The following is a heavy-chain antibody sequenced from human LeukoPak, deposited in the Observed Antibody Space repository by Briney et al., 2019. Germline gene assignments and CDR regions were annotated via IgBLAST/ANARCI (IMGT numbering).Heavy chain of an antibody. D-gene: IGHD3-10*01. CDR2: ITHVGGEK. CDR3: ARALWFGELLPPAPFDY. J-gene: IGHJ4*02. CDR1: GFTFSDFW. V-gene: IGHV3-7*03. Sequence: GGSLRLSCAASGFTFSDFWMSWVRQAPGKGLEWVASITHVGGEKYYVDSVKGRFTISRDNAKNSLYLQMNSLRAEDTAVYYCARALWFGELLPPAPFDYWGQGTLVTVSS.